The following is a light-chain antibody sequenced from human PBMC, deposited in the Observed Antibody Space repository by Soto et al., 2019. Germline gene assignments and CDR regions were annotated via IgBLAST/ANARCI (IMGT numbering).Light chain of an antibody. CDR3: HQYENLLT. CDR1: QDINNY. J-gene: IGKJ4*01. CDR2: DAS. Sequence: DLQMTQSPSSLSASVGDRVTITCQASQDINNYLNWYQQKPGKAPKLLIYDASNWETGVTSRFSGSGSGTDFTFTISSLQPEDSATYYGHQYENLLTFGGGTKVEIK. V-gene: IGKV1-33*01.